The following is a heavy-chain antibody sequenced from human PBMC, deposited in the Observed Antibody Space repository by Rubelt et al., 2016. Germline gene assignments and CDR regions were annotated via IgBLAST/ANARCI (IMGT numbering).Heavy chain of an antibody. D-gene: IGHD4/OR15-4a*01. Sequence: TFTSYGMHWVRQAPGTGLEWVAVVSYDGSDKYYADSVKGRFTISRDNSKNTLYLQMNSLRAEDTAVYYCAREASYRYGDYVDYWGQGTLVTVSS. J-gene: IGHJ4*02. CDR1: TFTSYG. V-gene: IGHV3-33*05. CDR2: VSYDGSDK. CDR3: AREASYRYGDYVDY.